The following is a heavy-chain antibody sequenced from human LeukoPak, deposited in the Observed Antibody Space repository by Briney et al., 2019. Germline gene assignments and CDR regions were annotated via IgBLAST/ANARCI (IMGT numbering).Heavy chain of an antibody. J-gene: IGHJ4*02. CDR1: GGSISSYY. Sequence: SETVSLTCTVSGGSISSYYWSWIRQPPGKGLEWIGYIYYSGSTNYNPSLKSRVTISVDTSKNQFSLKLSSVTAADTAVYYCARLYGSGSYYIDYWGQGTLVTVSS. CDR3: ARLYGSGSYYIDY. D-gene: IGHD3-10*01. CDR2: IYYSGST. V-gene: IGHV4-59*01.